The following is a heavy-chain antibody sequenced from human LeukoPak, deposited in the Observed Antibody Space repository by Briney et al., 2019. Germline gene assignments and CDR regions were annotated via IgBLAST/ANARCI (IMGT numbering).Heavy chain of an antibody. CDR2: ISWNSGSI. CDR1: GFTFSSYS. D-gene: IGHD3-10*01. CDR3: AKVSFGESSFDY. Sequence: PGGSLRLSCAASGFTFSSYSMNWVRQAPGKGLEWVSGISWNSGSIGYADSVKGRFTISRDNAKNSLYLQMNSLRAEDTALYYCAKVSFGESSFDYWGQGTLVTVSS. V-gene: IGHV3-9*01. J-gene: IGHJ4*02.